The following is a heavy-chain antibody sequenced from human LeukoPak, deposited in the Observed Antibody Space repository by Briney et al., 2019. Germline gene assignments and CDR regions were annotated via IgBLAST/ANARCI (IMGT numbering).Heavy chain of an antibody. Sequence: ASVKVSCKASGYTFTSYYMHWVRQAPGQGLEWMGIINPSAGSTSYAQKFQGRVTMTRDMSTSTVYMELSSLRSEDTAVYYCARDAAYYYDSSGYYEQTLLSWFDPWGQGTLVTVSS. J-gene: IGHJ5*02. CDR3: ARDAAYYYDSSGYYEQTLLSWFDP. V-gene: IGHV1-46*01. CDR1: GYTFTSYY. D-gene: IGHD3-22*01. CDR2: INPSAGST.